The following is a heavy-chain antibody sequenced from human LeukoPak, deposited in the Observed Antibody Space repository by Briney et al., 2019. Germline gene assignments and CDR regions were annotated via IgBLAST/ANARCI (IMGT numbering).Heavy chain of an antibody. V-gene: IGHV3-33*01. J-gene: IGHJ6*02. CDR1: GFTFSSYG. CDR3: ARSKILTGYSPGASYYYYGMDV. D-gene: IGHD3-9*01. CDR2: IWYDGSNK. Sequence: PGGSLRLSCAASGFTFSSYGMHWVRQAPGKGLEWVAVIWYDGSNKYYADSVKGRFTILRDNSKNTLYLQMNSLRAEDTAVYYCARSKILTGYSPGASYYYYGMDVWGQGTTVTVSS.